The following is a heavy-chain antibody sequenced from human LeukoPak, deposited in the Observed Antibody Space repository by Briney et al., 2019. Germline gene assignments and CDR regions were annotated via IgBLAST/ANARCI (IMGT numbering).Heavy chain of an antibody. J-gene: IGHJ3*02. CDR3: ARGDILTGYSQPAFDI. CDR2: IYHSGST. V-gene: IGHV4-4*09. CDR1: GGSISSYY. Sequence: SETLSLTCTVSGGSISSYYWSWIRQPPGKGLEWIGYIYHSGSTNYNPSIKSRVTISVDTSKNQFSLKLSSVTAADTAVYYCARGDILTGYSQPAFDIWGQGTMVTVSS. D-gene: IGHD3-9*01.